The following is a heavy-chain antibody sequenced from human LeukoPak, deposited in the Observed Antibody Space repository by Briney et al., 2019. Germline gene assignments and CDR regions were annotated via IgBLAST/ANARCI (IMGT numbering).Heavy chain of an antibody. V-gene: IGHV4-59*12. Sequence: SETLSLTCAVSGGSISSYYWSWIRQVPGKGLEWLGYIYYSGITNYNPSLKSRVSISVDTSKNQFSLKLSSVTAADTAVYYCARDQEWFGELLGWFDPWGQGTPVTVSS. D-gene: IGHD3-10*01. J-gene: IGHJ5*02. CDR2: IYYSGIT. CDR1: GGSISSYY. CDR3: ARDQEWFGELLGWFDP.